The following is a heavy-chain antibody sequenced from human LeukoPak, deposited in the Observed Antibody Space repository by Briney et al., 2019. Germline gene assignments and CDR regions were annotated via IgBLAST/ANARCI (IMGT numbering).Heavy chain of an antibody. Sequence: GSSVKVSCKASGGTFSSYAISWVRQAPGQGLEWMGWISAYNGNTNYAQKLQGRVTMTTGTSTSTAYMELRSLRSDDTAVYYCARSIVVVPAGDYWGQGTLVTVSS. D-gene: IGHD2-2*01. CDR2: ISAYNGNT. CDR1: GGTFSSYA. CDR3: ARSIVVVPAGDY. J-gene: IGHJ4*02. V-gene: IGHV1-18*01.